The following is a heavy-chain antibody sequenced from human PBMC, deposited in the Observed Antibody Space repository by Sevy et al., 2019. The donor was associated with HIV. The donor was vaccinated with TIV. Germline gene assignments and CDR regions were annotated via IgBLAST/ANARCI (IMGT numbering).Heavy chain of an antibody. D-gene: IGHD3-22*01. J-gene: IGHJ4*01. CDR1: GYTLTEFS. Sequence: ASVKVSCKVSGYTLTEFSMHWVRQAPGKGLEWMGSFDPEDGNTVYAQMFQGRVTMTEDTSTDTAYMELSSLRSEDTAKYYCATTKDYYDSSGYPFDYWGHGTLVTVSS. CDR3: ATTKDYYDSSGYPFDY. CDR2: FDPEDGNT. V-gene: IGHV1-24*01.